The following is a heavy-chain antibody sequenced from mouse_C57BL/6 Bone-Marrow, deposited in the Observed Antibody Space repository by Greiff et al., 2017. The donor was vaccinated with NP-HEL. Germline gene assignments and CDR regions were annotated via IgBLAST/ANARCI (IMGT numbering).Heavy chain of an antibody. V-gene: IGHV7-3*01. CDR3: ARYYYSNYDYFDY. CDR1: GFTFTDYY. D-gene: IGHD2-5*01. Sequence: EVKLVESGGGLVQPGGSLSLSCAASGFTFTDYYMSWVRQPPGKALEWLGFIRNKANGYTTEYSASVKGRFTISRDNSQSILYLQMNALRAEDSATYYCARYYYSNYDYFDYWGQVTTLTVSS. J-gene: IGHJ2*01. CDR2: IRNKANGYTT.